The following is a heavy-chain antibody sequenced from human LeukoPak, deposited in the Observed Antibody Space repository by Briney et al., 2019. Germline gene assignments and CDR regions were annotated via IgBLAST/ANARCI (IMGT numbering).Heavy chain of an antibody. V-gene: IGHV1-2*06. J-gene: IGHJ4*02. Sequence: ASVKDSCKASGYTFTGYYMHWVRQAPGQGLEWMGRINPNSGGTNYAQKFQGRVTMTRDTSISTAYMELSRLRSDDTAVYYCASGKPYVWGSYRYNRLDYWGQGTLVTVSS. CDR1: GYTFTGYY. D-gene: IGHD3-16*02. CDR2: INPNSGGT. CDR3: ASGKPYVWGSYRYNRLDY.